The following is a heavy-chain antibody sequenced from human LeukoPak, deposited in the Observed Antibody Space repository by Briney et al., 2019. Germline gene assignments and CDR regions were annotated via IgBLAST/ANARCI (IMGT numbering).Heavy chain of an antibody. CDR1: GYSFTSYW. D-gene: IGHD3-3*01. J-gene: IGHJ3*02. CDR2: IYPGDSDT. Sequence: GESLKISCKGSGYSFTSYWIGWVRQMPGKGLEWMGIIYPGDSDTRYSPSFQGQVTISADKSISTAYLQWSNLKASDTAMYYCARAYYDFWSGYTDAFDIWGQGTMVTVSS. CDR3: ARAYYDFWSGYTDAFDI. V-gene: IGHV5-51*01.